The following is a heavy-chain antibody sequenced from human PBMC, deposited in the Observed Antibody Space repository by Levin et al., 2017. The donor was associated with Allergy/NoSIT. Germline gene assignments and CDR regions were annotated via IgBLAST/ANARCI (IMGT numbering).Heavy chain of an antibody. J-gene: IGHJ3*01. CDR2: IFWDDDK. V-gene: IGHV2-5*02. D-gene: IGHD4-11*01. CDR1: GFSLNIDGVG. CDR3: AHRPLSLTSADAFDV. Sequence: SGPTLVKPTQTLTLTCTFSGFSLNIDGVGVGWIRQPPGKALEWLAIIFWDDDKRYSPALRSRLTITKDTSKNQVVLTMTNMDPVDTATYYCAHRPLSLTSADAFDVWGQGTMVTVSS.